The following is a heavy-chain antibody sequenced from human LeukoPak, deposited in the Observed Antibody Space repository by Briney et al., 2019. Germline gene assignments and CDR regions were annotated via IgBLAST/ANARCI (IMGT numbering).Heavy chain of an antibody. D-gene: IGHD6-19*01. J-gene: IGHJ6*02. CDR2: IIPFFGTA. Sequence: GASVKLSCTASGGTFSTYGISWVRQAPGQGLEWMGGIIPFFGTANYAQKFQGRVTITAEESPTTAYMELSSLRYEDTAVYYCVRGGIAVAGGTSSHYHYGMDVWGQGTTVTV. CDR3: VRGGIAVAGGTSSHYHYGMDV. V-gene: IGHV1-69*13. CDR1: GGTFSTYG.